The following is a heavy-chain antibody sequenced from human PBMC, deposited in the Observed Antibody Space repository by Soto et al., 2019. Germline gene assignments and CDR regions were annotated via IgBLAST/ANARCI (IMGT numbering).Heavy chain of an antibody. V-gene: IGHV3-64D*06. D-gene: IGHD2-21*01. J-gene: IGHJ4*01. Sequence: GGSLRLSCSASGFTFSSYAMHWVRQAPGKGLEYVSAISSNGGSTYYADSVKGRFTISRDKSENTLYLQMNSLRDEDTGVYFCVSRIPSWVFDYWGLGTLVTVSS. CDR1: GFTFSSYA. CDR3: VSRIPSWVFDY. CDR2: ISSNGGST.